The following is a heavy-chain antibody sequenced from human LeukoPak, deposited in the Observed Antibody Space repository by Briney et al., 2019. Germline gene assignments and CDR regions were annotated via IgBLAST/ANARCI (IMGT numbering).Heavy chain of an antibody. CDR1: GGSISSYY. CDR3: ARKPLGP. Sequence: SETLSLTCTVSGGSISSYYWSWIRQPPGKGLEWVGYIYYSGSTNYNPYLKSRVTISVDTSKNKFSLKLIYMPAADTAVYDCARKPLGPWGQGTLVTVSS. V-gene: IGHV4-59*01. CDR2: IYYSGST. D-gene: IGHD3-16*01. J-gene: IGHJ5*02.